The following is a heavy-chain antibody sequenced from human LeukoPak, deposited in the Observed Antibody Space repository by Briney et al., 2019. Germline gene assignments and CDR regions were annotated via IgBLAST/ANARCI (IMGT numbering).Heavy chain of an antibody. V-gene: IGHV4-61*01. CDR3: ARDRSGIAAD. J-gene: IGHJ4*02. CDR2: IYYSGST. Sequence: SETLSLTCTVSGGSVSSGSYYWSWIRQPPGKGLEWIGYIYYSGSTYYNPSLKSRVTMSVDTSKNQFSLKLSSVTAADTAVFYCARDRSGIAADWGRGILVTVSS. D-gene: IGHD6-25*01. CDR1: GGSVSSGSYY.